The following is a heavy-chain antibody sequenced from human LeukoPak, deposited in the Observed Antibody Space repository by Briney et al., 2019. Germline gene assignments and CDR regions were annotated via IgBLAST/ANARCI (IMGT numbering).Heavy chain of an antibody. V-gene: IGHV3-23*01. CDR1: GFTFSSYA. D-gene: IGHD5-18*01. Sequence: GGSLRLSCAASGFTFSSYAMSWVRQAPGKGLEWVSAISGSGGSTYYADSVEGRFTISRDNSKNTLYLQMNSLRAEDTAVYYCAKKRGRYSYAIDYWGQGTLVTVSS. J-gene: IGHJ4*02. CDR3: AKKRGRYSYAIDY. CDR2: ISGSGGST.